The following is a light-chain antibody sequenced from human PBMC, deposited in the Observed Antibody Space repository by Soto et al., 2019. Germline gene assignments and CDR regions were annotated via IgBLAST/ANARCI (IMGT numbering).Light chain of an antibody. J-gene: IGKJ4*01. CDR1: QSVRNY. V-gene: IGKV3-11*01. CDR2: DAS. CDR3: QQRSNWPLT. Sequence: EIVLTQSPATLSLSPGERATLSCRASQSVRNYLAWYQQKPGQAPRLLIYDASNRATGIPARFSGSGSGTDFTLSISSLEPKDIAVYYCQQRSNWPLTFGGGTMVDIK.